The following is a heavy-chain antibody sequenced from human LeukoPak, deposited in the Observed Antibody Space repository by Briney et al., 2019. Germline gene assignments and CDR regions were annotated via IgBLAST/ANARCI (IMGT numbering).Heavy chain of an antibody. CDR3: AKDTVAAAGHNWFDP. J-gene: IGHJ5*02. CDR1: GFTFSSYA. V-gene: IGHV3-23*01. D-gene: IGHD6-13*01. CDR2: ISGSGGST. Sequence: GGSLRLSCAASGFTFSSYAMSWVRQAPGKGLEWVSAISGSGGSTYYADSVKGRFTISRDNSKNTLYLQMNSLRTEDTAVYYCAKDTVAAAGHNWFDPWGQGTLVTVSS.